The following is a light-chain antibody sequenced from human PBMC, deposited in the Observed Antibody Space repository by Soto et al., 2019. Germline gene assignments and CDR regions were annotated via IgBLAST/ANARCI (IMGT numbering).Light chain of an antibody. Sequence: DIQMTQSPSSVSASVGDTVTITCRASQGISTWLAWYQQKPRKAPKLLIYAASSLHSGVPSRFSGSGFGADFTLTITSLQPEDCGTYYCQQASSFPLTFGGGTRWIS. CDR3: QQASSFPLT. V-gene: IGKV1-12*01. CDR1: QGISTW. J-gene: IGKJ4*01. CDR2: AAS.